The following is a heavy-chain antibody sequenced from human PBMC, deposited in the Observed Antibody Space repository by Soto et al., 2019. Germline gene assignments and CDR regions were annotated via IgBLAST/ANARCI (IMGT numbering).Heavy chain of an antibody. Sequence: GESLKISCKGSGYRFTSYWVGWVCQMPGKGLEWMGIIYPGDSDTRYSPSFQGQVTISADKSISTAYPQWSSLKASDIAMYYCVRHDSSSRYYYMDVWGKGTTVTVSS. J-gene: IGHJ6*03. CDR1: GYRFTSYW. D-gene: IGHD6-6*01. CDR3: VRHDSSSRYYYMDV. CDR2: IYPGDSDT. V-gene: IGHV5-51*01.